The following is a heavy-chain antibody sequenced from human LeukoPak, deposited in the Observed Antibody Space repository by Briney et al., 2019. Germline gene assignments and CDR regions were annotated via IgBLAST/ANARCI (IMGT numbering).Heavy chain of an antibody. V-gene: IGHV4-39*01. CDR1: GVSISSSNSY. CDR2: IYYSGNT. Sequence: PSETLSLTCTVSGVSISSSNSYWGWIRQPPGKGLEWIGSIYYSGNTYYNASLKSQVSISIDSSKNQFSLRLTSVTAADTAVYYCARGFLGDYYGSGSYYVFDYWGQGTLVTVSS. CDR3: ARGFLGDYYGSGSYYVFDY. J-gene: IGHJ4*02. D-gene: IGHD3-10*01.